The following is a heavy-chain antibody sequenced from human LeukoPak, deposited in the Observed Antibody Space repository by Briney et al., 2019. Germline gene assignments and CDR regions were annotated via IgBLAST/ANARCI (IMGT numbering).Heavy chain of an antibody. V-gene: IGHV3-30*18. CDR1: GFTFSSYG. J-gene: IGHJ5*02. CDR2: ISYDGSDK. D-gene: IGHD3-10*01. Sequence: GGSLRLSCAASGFTFSSYGMHWVRQAPGKGLEWVAVISYDGSDKYYADSVKGRFTISRDNSKNTLYLQMNSLRAEDTAVYYCAKDALWFGPQGGWFDPWGQGTLVTVSS. CDR3: AKDALWFGPQGGWFDP.